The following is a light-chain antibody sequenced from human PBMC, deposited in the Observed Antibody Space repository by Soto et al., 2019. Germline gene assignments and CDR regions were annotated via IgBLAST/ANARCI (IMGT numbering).Light chain of an antibody. CDR3: SSFTTTNTYV. Sequence: QSALTQPASLSWSPGQSIAMSFTGTSSDVGPNNFASWYQQHPGKAPKLIIYDVSNRPSGVSDRFFGSKSGNTASLTISGLQAEDEADYYCSSFTTTNTYVFGTGTKVTVL. J-gene: IGLJ1*01. CDR2: DVS. V-gene: IGLV2-14*03. CDR1: SSDVGPNNF.